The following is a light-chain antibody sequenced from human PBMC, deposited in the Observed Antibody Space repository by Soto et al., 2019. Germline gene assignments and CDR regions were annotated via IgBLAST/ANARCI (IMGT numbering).Light chain of an antibody. J-gene: IGLJ1*01. Sequence: AALTQPASESGYPGQAITISCTGTSSDVGGYDYVSWYQLHPGKAPKLMVFEVSNRPSGVSYRFSGSKSGNTASLTISGLQAEDEADYFCSSYSISTAYLFGTGTKVTVL. CDR2: EVS. V-gene: IGLV2-14*01. CDR1: SSDVGGYDY. CDR3: SSYSISTAYL.